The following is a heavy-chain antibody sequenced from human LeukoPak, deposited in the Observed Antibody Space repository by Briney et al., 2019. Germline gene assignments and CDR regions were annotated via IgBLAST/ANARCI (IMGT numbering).Heavy chain of an antibody. V-gene: IGHV3-21*05. J-gene: IGHJ3*02. D-gene: IGHD1-1*01. CDR2: ICSDGTYI. Sequence: GGSLRLSCAASGFTFSRHNMNWVRQAPMKGMERVAYICSDGTYIYYAASVQGRFSISRDNAKTSLYLQMNSLRAEDTAVYYCARKMKTGDRVGTFDIWGQGTMVTVSS. CDR3: ARKMKTGDRVGTFDI. CDR1: GFTFSRHN.